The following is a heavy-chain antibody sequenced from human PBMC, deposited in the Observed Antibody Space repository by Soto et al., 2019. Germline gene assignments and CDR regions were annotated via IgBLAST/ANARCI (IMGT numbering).Heavy chain of an antibody. CDR3: ARGPELIVAFFDI. Sequence: QVQLVESGGGVVQPGRSLRLSCAASGFTFSSYAMHWVRQAPGKGLEWVAVISYDGSNKYYADSVNGRFTISRDNSKNTLYLQMNSLRAEDTAVYYCARGPELIVAFFDIWGQGTMVTVSS. CDR2: ISYDGSNK. D-gene: IGHD3-22*01. CDR1: GFTFSSYA. J-gene: IGHJ3*02. V-gene: IGHV3-30-3*01.